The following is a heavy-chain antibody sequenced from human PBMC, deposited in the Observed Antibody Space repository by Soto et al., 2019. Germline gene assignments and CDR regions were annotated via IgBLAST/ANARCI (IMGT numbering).Heavy chain of an antibody. CDR1: GFTFSSYG. J-gene: IGHJ4*02. CDR3: ARDREIGAMVKSPYY. V-gene: IGHV3-33*01. CDR2: IWYDGSNK. D-gene: IGHD5-18*01. Sequence: GESLKISCAASGFTFSSYGMHWVRQAPGKGLEWVAVIWYDGSNKYYADSVKGRFTISRDNSKNTLYLQMNSLRAEDTAVYYCARDREIGAMVKSPYYWGQGTLVTVSS.